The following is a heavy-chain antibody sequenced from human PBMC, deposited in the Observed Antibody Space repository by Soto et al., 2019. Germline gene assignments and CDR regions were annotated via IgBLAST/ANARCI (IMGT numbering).Heavy chain of an antibody. Sequence: GELKRISSSGCEYSIASFWLGWVRPMPGKGLEWMGIIYPGDSDTRYSPSFQGQVTISADKSISTAYLQWSSLKASDTAMYYCARLGRDSSGPGKNNFDYWGQGTLVTVSS. J-gene: IGHJ4*02. CDR1: EYSIASFW. CDR2: IYPGDSDT. D-gene: IGHD3-22*01. V-gene: IGHV5-51*01. CDR3: ARLGRDSSGPGKNNFDY.